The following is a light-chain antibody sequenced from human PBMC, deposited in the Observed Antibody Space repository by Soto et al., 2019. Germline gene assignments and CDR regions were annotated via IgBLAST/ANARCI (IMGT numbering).Light chain of an antibody. J-gene: IGLJ1*01. CDR2: DVS. CDR1: SSDVGAYNS. Sequence: QSALTQPASVSGSPGQSITISCTGTSSDVGAYNSVAWYQHNPGKAPKLMIYDVSNRPSGVSSRFSGSKSANTASLSISGLQADDEADYYCFSYTSSGTYVFGTGTKVTVL. V-gene: IGLV2-14*01. CDR3: FSYTSSGTYV.